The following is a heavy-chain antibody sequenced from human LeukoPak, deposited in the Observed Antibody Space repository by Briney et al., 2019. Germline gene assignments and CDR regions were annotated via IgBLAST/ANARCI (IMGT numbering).Heavy chain of an antibody. CDR1: GFTFSSYV. D-gene: IGHD6-19*01. Sequence: GGSLRLSCAASGFTFSSYVMSWVRQAPGKGLEWVSGISGSGGSTYYADSVKGRFTISRDNSKNTLYLQMNSLRAEDMAVYYCAKVRSSGWYTGGFDYWGQGTLVTVSS. J-gene: IGHJ4*02. CDR2: ISGSGGST. V-gene: IGHV3-23*01. CDR3: AKVRSSGWYTGGFDY.